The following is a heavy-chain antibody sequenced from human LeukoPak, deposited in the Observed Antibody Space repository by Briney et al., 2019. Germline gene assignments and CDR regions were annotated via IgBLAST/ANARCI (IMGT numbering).Heavy chain of an antibody. Sequence: SETLFLTCTVSGGSISSYYWSWIRRPAGKGLEWIGRIYTSGSTNYNPSLKSRVTMSVDTSKNQFSLKLSSVTAADTAVYYCARDGAPYYYGSGSQGGMDVWGQGTTVTVSS. V-gene: IGHV4-4*07. CDR3: ARDGAPYYYGSGSQGGMDV. CDR2: IYTSGST. D-gene: IGHD3-10*01. J-gene: IGHJ6*02. CDR1: GGSISSYY.